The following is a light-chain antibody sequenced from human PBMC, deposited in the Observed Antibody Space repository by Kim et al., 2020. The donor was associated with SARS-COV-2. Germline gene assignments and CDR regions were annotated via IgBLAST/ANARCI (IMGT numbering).Light chain of an antibody. J-gene: IGLJ3*02. CDR3: QSYDDNKWV. CDR2: GDQ. Sequence: NFMLTQPPSVSESPGKTVILTCNRSGGSIATDFVQWFQQRPGSSPTTVIYGDQQIPSGVPDRFPGSVDSSSNSASLTISGLKTEDGADYYCQSYDDNKWVFGGGPQLTFL. CDR1: GGSIATDF. V-gene: IGLV6-57*01.